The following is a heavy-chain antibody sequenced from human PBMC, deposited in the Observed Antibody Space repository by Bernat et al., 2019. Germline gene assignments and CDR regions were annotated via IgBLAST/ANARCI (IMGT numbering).Heavy chain of an antibody. Sequence: QVQLVESGGGVVQPGRSLRLSCAASGFTFSSYGVHWVRQAPGKGLEWVAVISYDGNNKYYADSVKGRFTISRDNSKNTLYLQMNSLRADDTAVYYCAKDFGSGWYNGMGVWGQGITVTVSS. D-gene: IGHD6-19*01. CDR2: ISYDGNNK. V-gene: IGHV3-30*18. J-gene: IGHJ6*02. CDR1: GFTFSSYG. CDR3: AKDFGSGWYNGMGV.